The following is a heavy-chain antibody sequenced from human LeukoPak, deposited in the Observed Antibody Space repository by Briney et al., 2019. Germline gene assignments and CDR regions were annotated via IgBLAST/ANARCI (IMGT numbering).Heavy chain of an antibody. V-gene: IGHV4-4*02. CDR2: LYHDGYT. D-gene: IGHD6-19*01. Sequence: PSGSLSLTCAVSGGSISNTDHWNWVRQPPGTGLEWIGELYHDGYTNYNPSLKSRVTMSVDKSKNHFSLKLTSVTAADTAVYYCARSRGAVAGCSFDIWGQGTVVTVSS. J-gene: IGHJ3*02. CDR1: GGSISNTDH. CDR3: ARSRGAVAGCSFDI.